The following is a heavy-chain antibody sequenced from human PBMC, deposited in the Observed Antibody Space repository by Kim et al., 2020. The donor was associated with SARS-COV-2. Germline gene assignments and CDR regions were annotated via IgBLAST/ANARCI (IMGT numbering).Heavy chain of an antibody. CDR1: GGSISSYY. CDR3: ARDWGCSSTSCYTSWFDP. V-gene: IGHV4-4*07. Sequence: SETLSLTCTVSGGSISSYYWSWIRQPAGKGLEWIGRIYTSGSTNYNPSLKSRVTMSVDTSKNQFSLKLSSVTAADTAMYYCARDWGCSSTSCYTSWFDPWGQGTLVTVSS. J-gene: IGHJ5*02. D-gene: IGHD2-2*02. CDR2: IYTSGST.